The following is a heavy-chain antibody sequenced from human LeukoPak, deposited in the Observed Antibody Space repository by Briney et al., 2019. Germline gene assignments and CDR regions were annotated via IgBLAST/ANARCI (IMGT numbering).Heavy chain of an antibody. CDR3: ARGDGYKYLDY. J-gene: IGHJ4*02. CDR2: ISPGDSDT. Sequence: GESLKISCKGSGYSFTRYWIAWVRQMPGKGLEWMGIISPGDSDTRYNPSFQGQVNISADKSISTAYLQWSSLKASDTAMYYCARGDGYKYLDYWGQGTLATVSS. D-gene: IGHD2-21*02. V-gene: IGHV5-51*01. CDR1: GYSFTRYW.